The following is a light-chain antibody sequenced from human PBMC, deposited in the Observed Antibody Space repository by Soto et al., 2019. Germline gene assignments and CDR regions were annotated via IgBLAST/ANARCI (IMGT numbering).Light chain of an antibody. CDR1: NSNIGSNT. Sequence: QSVLTQPPSASGTPGQRVTISCSGSNSNIGSNTVNWYQHLPGTAPKLLMYSNSQRPSGVPDRFSGSKSGTSASLAISGLQSEDEADYYCAAWEDSLNGVVFGGGTKLTVL. J-gene: IGLJ2*01. V-gene: IGLV1-44*01. CDR2: SNS. CDR3: AAWEDSLNGVV.